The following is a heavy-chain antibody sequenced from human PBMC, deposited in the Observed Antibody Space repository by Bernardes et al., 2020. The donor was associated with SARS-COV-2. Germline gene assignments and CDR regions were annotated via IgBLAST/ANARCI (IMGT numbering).Heavy chain of an antibody. V-gene: IGHV3-21*01. D-gene: IGHD3-3*01. CDR2: VSSSSSFV. J-gene: IGHJ4*02. CDR1: GFIFSSFS. Sequence: GGSLRLSRSASGFIFSSFSMTWLRQAPGKGLEWVSSVSSSSSFVYYSDSVKGRFTISRDNAKNSLDLQMSSLRAEDTAVYYCATRTTNYAIFWGQGTPVTVSS. CDR3: ATRTTNYAIF.